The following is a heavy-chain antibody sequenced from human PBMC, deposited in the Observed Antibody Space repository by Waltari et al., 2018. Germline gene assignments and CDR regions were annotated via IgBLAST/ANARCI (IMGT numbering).Heavy chain of an antibody. CDR1: GGSISSHY. CDR2: IYYSGST. Sequence: QLQLQESGPGLVKPSEPLSLTCTVSGGSISSHYWSWIRQPPGKGLEWIGYIYYSGSTNYNPSLKSRVTISVDTSKNQFSLKLSSVTAADTAVYYCARGGGNWFDPWGQGTLVTVSS. J-gene: IGHJ5*02. V-gene: IGHV4-59*11. CDR3: ARGGGNWFDP. D-gene: IGHD3-16*01.